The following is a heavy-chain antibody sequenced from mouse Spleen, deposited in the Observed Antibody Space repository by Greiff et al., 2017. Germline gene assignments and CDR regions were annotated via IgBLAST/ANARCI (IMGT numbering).Heavy chain of an antibody. CDR3: ARGWLLPYYYAMDY. CDR2: IDPANGNT. CDR1: GFNIKDTY. J-gene: IGHJ4*01. V-gene: IGHV14-3*02. Sequence: VQLQQSGAELVKPGASVKLSCTASGFNIKDTYMHWVKQRPEQGLEWIGRIDPANGNTKYDPKFQGKATITADTSSNTAYLQLSSLTSEDTAVYYCARGWLLPYYYAMDYWGQGTSGTVSS. D-gene: IGHD2-3*01.